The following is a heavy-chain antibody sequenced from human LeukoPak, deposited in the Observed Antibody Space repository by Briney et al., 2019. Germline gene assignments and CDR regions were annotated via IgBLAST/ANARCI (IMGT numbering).Heavy chain of an antibody. Sequence: GGSLRLSCAVSGFTFSGFWMSWSRQAPGKGLEWVAVISYDGSNKYYADSVKGRFTISRDNSKNTLYLQMNSLRAEDTAVYYCAKDPTYYYDSSGYGSYYYYYGMDVWGQGTTVTVSS. CDR2: ISYDGSNK. D-gene: IGHD3-22*01. CDR1: GFTFSGFW. V-gene: IGHV3-30*18. J-gene: IGHJ6*02. CDR3: AKDPTYYYDSSGYGSYYYYYGMDV.